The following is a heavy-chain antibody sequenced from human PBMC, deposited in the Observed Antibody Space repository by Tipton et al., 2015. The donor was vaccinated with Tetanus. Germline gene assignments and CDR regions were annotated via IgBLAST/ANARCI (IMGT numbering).Heavy chain of an antibody. J-gene: IGHJ4*02. D-gene: IGHD6-19*01. CDR1: GYTFTSYY. Sequence: QSGPEVKKPGASVKVSCKASGYTFTSYYMHWVRQAPGQGLEWMGIINPSGGSTSYAQKFQGRVTMTRDTSTSTVYMELNSLKSEDTAVYFCARDRGVAGTLDYWGQGTLVTVSS. CDR3: ARDRGVAGTLDY. CDR2: INPSGGST. V-gene: IGHV1-46*01.